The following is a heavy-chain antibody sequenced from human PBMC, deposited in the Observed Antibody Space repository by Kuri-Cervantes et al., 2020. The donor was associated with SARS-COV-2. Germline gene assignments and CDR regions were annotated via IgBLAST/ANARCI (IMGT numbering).Heavy chain of an antibody. CDR1: GGSISSHY. Sequence: SETLSLTCTVSGGSISSHYWSWIRQPPGKGLEWIGSIYYSGSTYYNPSLKSRVTISVDTSKNQFSLKLSSVTAADTAVYYCARPLGYCSSTSCPGWFDPWGQGTLVTVSS. D-gene: IGHD2-2*01. CDR3: ARPLGYCSSTSCPGWFDP. J-gene: IGHJ5*02. CDR2: IYYSGST. V-gene: IGHV4-59*05.